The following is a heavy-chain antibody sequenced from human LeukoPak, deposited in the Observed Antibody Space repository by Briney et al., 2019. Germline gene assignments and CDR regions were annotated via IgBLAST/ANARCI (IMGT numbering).Heavy chain of an antibody. Sequence: GPLRLSCTASGFTFSSYAMSWVRQAPGKGLKWVSSISESGDTPYYADSVKGLFTISRDNSKNTLYLQMNSLRPEDTAMYYCARGPFGESDYWGQGTLVTVSS. J-gene: IGHJ4*02. CDR3: ARGPFGESDY. CDR2: ISESGDTP. D-gene: IGHD3-10*01. CDR1: GFTFSSYA. V-gene: IGHV3-23*01.